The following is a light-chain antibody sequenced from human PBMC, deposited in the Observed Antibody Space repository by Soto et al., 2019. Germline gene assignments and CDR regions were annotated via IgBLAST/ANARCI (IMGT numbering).Light chain of an antibody. V-gene: IGKV1-5*03. CDR3: QQYNAYPLT. J-gene: IGKJ4*01. Sequence: DIQITQSPSTLSASVGDSVTIACRASQSISPWLAWYQQKPGKAPTLLIYKASSLEGGVPSRFSGSGSGTDFNITISSLQPDDFATYYCQQYNAYPLTFGGGTTLEIK. CDR2: KAS. CDR1: QSISPW.